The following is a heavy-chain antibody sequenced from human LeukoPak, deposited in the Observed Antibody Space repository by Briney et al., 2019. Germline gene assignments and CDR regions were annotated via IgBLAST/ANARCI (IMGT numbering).Heavy chain of an antibody. CDR3: ATLDV. V-gene: IGHV1-2*04. Sequence: ASVKVSCKASGYSFTGYYIHWVRQAPGQGLEWMGRINPHTGGTIYAQKFQGWVTMTRDTSISTAYMELSRLRSDDTAVYYCATLDVWGQGTTVTVSS. CDR2: INPHTGGT. J-gene: IGHJ6*02. CDR1: GYSFTGYY.